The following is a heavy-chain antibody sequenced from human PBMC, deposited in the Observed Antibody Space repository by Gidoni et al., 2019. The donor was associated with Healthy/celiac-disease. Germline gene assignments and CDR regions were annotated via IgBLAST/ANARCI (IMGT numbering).Heavy chain of an antibody. CDR2: ISYDGSNK. CDR3: AKDREASSWHYGMDV. V-gene: IGHV3-30*18. D-gene: IGHD6-13*01. Sequence: QVQLVESGGGVVQPGRSLRLSCAASGFTFSSYGMHWVRQAPGKGLEWVAVISYDGSNKYYADSVKGRFTISRDNSKNTLYLQMNSLRAEDTAVYYCAKDREASSWHYGMDVWGQGTTVTVSS. CDR1: GFTFSSYG. J-gene: IGHJ6*02.